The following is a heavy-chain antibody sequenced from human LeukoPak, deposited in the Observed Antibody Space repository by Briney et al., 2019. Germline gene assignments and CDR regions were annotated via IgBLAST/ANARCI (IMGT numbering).Heavy chain of an antibody. Sequence: GGSLRLSCGASGFTFDDYWMSRVRQAPGKGLEWVSYISSSGSTIYYADSVKGRFTISRDNAKNSLYLQMNSLRAEDTAVYYCAKAVGATFRGWFDPWGQGTLVTVSS. V-gene: IGHV3-11*01. D-gene: IGHD1-26*01. CDR2: ISSSGSTI. J-gene: IGHJ5*02. CDR3: AKAVGATFRGWFDP. CDR1: GFTFDDYW.